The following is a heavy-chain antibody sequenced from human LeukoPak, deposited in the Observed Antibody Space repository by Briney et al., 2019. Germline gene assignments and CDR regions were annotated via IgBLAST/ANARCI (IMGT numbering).Heavy chain of an antibody. CDR2: IKQDGSEE. D-gene: IGHD2-15*01. CDR3: AREPLYCSGGSCQDY. J-gene: IGHJ4*02. CDR1: GFTFSTYW. V-gene: IGHV3-7*01. Sequence: PGGSLRLSCAASGFTFSTYWMSWVRQAPGKGLEWVANIKQDGSEEYYVDSVKGRFTISRDNAKNSLYLQMNSLRAEDTAVYYCAREPLYCSGGSCQDYWGQGTLVTVSS.